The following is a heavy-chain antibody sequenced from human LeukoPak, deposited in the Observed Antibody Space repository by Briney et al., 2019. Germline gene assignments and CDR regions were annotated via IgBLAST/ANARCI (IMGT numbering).Heavy chain of an antibody. CDR1: GGSFSGYY. CDR3: ARGRAYRGVYFDY. CDR2: INHSGST. J-gene: IGHJ4*02. V-gene: IGHV4-34*01. D-gene: IGHD3-10*01. Sequence: KPSETLSLTCAVYGGSFSGYYWSRLRQPPGKGLEWIGEINHSGSTNYNPSLKSRVTISVDTSKNQFSLKLSSVTAADTAVYYCARGRAYRGVYFDYWGQGTLVTVSS.